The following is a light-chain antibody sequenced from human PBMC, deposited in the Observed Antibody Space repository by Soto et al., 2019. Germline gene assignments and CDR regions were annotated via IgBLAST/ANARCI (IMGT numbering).Light chain of an antibody. CDR3: QQYGNSPPST. J-gene: IGKJ2*01. V-gene: IGKV3-20*01. CDR1: QSVRSYY. Sequence: ETVLTQSPGTLSLSPGERATLSCRASQSVRSYYLAWYQQKPGQAPRLLIYGASTRATGIPDRFSGSGSGTDFTLTISRLEPEDFAVYYCQQYGNSPPSTFGQGTKLDIK. CDR2: GAS.